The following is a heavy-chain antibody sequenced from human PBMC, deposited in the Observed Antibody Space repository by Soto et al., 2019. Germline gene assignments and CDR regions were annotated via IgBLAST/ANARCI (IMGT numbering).Heavy chain of an antibody. CDR3: ATGDSTNGAIDY. CDR2: ISGSGGST. Sequence: EVQLLESGGGLVQPGGSLRLSCAASGFTFSSYAMSWVRQAPGKGLEWVSAISGSGGSTYYADSVKGRFTISRDNSKNTLYVQMNSLRGEDTAVYYCATGDSTNGAIDYWGQGTLVTVSS. V-gene: IGHV3-23*01. D-gene: IGHD2-15*01. J-gene: IGHJ4*02. CDR1: GFTFSSYA.